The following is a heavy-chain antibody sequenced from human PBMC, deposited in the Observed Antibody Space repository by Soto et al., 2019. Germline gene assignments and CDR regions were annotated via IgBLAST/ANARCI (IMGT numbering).Heavy chain of an antibody. D-gene: IGHD6-13*01. CDR1: GYSFNTYA. Sequence: AESLTIFRKASGYSFNTYAIVWVLHMPGKGLESMGIIYPCDSNTRYNPSFQGQVTISADKSINTAYLQWSSLKASDTAMYYRARCPAGRQWLLCDDWGQGTMVTVSS. J-gene: IGHJ4*01. V-gene: IGHV5-51*01. CDR3: ARCPAGRQWLLCDD. CDR2: IYPCDSNT.